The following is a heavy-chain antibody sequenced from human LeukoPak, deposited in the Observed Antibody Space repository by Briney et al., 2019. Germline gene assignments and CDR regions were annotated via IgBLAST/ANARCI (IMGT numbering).Heavy chain of an antibody. CDR2: IIPIFGTA. CDR3: ARNYYDSSGYYSFGD. Sequence: SVKVSCKASGGTFSSYAISWVRQAPGQGLEWMGGIIPIFGTANYAQKFQGRVTITADESTSTAYMELSSLRSEDTAVYYCARNYYDSSGYYSFGDWGQGTLVTISS. CDR1: GGTFSSYA. J-gene: IGHJ4*02. D-gene: IGHD3-22*01. V-gene: IGHV1-69*01.